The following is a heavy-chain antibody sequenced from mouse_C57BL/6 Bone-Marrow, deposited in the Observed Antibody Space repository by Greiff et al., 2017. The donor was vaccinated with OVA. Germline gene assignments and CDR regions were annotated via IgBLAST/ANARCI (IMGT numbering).Heavy chain of an antibody. Sequence: VQLKQSGAELARPGASVKMSCKASGYTFTSYTMHWVKQRPGQGLEWIGYINPSSGYTKYNQKFKDKATLTEDKSSSTAYMQLSRLTSEDSAVYYWERRTPLPEGFAYWGQGTLVTVSA. CDR1: GYTFTSYT. J-gene: IGHJ3*01. CDR3: ERRTPLPEGFAY. CDR2: INPSSGYT. V-gene: IGHV1-4*01.